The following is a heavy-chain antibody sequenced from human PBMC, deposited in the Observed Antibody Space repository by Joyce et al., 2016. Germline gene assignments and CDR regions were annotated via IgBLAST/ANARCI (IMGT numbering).Heavy chain of an antibody. Sequence: EVQLLESGGGLVQPGGSLRMSCAASGFSFSNYAMNWVRQAPGKGLGGVSAITGGGGGAYDADSDKGRFTVSRDNSKKTLYLQLNSLRAEDTAVYYCAKSVSRFLEWMFPEDAFDIRGQGTMVTVSS. V-gene: IGHV3-23*01. CDR3: AKSVSRFLEWMFPEDAFDI. CDR1: GFSFSNYA. D-gene: IGHD3-3*01. J-gene: IGHJ3*02. CDR2: ITGGGGGA.